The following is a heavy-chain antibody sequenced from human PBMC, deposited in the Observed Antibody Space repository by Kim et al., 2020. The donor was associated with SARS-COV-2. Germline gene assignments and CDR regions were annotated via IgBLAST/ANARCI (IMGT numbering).Heavy chain of an antibody. Sequence: SVKVSCKASGGTFSSYAISWVRQAPGQGLEWMGGIIPIFGTANYAQKFQGRVTITADESTSTAYMELSSLRSEDTAVYYCARAKRGASPSLRYFDWLFWWGQGTLVTVSS. V-gene: IGHV1-69*13. D-gene: IGHD3-9*01. CDR1: GGTFSSYA. J-gene: IGHJ4*02. CDR2: IIPIFGTA. CDR3: ARAKRGASPSLRYFDWLFW.